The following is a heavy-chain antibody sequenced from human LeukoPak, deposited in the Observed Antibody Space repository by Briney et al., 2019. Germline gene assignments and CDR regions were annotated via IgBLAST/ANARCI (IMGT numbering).Heavy chain of an antibody. Sequence: SETLSLTCTVSTGSISSYYWSWLRQPAGKGLEWIGRMSRSGGSNFNPSLKSRVTISVDSSKRQVSLKLTSVTAADTAVYYCARLLVPAASGASDIWGQGTIVTVSS. CDR1: TGSISSYY. D-gene: IGHD2-2*01. CDR2: MSRSGGS. V-gene: IGHV4-4*07. CDR3: ARLLVPAASGASDI. J-gene: IGHJ3*02.